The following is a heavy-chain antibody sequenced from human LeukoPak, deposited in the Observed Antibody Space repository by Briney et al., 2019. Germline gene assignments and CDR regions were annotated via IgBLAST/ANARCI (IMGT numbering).Heavy chain of an antibody. V-gene: IGHV1-69*16. Sequence: SVKVSCKASGDTFSSYTINWVRQAPGQGPEWMGGIIPILGTANYAQKFQGRVTITADESTSTAYMALSSLRSEDTAVYYCARGGGEYSSSSPFDYWGQGTLVTVSS. CDR3: ARGGGEYSSSSPFDY. CDR1: GDTFSSYT. CDR2: IIPILGTA. D-gene: IGHD6-6*01. J-gene: IGHJ4*02.